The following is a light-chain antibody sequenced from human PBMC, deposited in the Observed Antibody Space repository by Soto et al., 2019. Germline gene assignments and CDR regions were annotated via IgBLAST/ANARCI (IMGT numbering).Light chain of an antibody. V-gene: IGKV3-20*01. CDR2: GAS. J-gene: IGKJ5*01. CDR3: QQYGASPIT. CDR1: QSVTSR. Sequence: EIVLTQSPDTLSLSPGERATLSCRASQSVTSRLAWYQHKPGQAPRLLISGASSRATGIPNRFSGSGSGTDFTLTISRLAPEDFALYYCQQYGASPITFGQGTRLEIK.